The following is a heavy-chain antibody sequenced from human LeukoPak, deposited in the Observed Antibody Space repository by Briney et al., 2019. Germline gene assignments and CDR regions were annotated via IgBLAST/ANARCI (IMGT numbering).Heavy chain of an antibody. CDR1: GGSISSGSYY. CDR2: IYTSGST. CDR3: AREGYCSGGSCRNQLYYYYYMDV. J-gene: IGHJ6*03. V-gene: IGHV4-61*02. Sequence: SETLSLTCTVSGGSISSGSYYWSWIRQPAGKGLEWIGRIYTSGSTNYNPSLKSRVTISVDTSKNQFSLKLSSVTAADTAVYYCAREGYCSGGSCRNQLYYYYYMDVWGKGTTVTISS. D-gene: IGHD2-15*01.